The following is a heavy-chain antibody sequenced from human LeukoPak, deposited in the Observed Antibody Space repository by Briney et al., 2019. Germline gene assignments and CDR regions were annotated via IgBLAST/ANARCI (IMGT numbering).Heavy chain of an antibody. J-gene: IGHJ4*02. CDR2: ISGSGGST. D-gene: IGHD3-3*01. Sequence: GGSLRLSCAASGFTFSSYAMSWVRQAPGKGLEWVSAISGSGGSTYYADSVKGRFTISRDNSKNTLYLQMNSLRAEDTAVYYCAKRTLEWLLPHDYFGYWGQGTLVTVSS. V-gene: IGHV3-23*01. CDR1: GFTFSSYA. CDR3: AKRTLEWLLPHDYFGY.